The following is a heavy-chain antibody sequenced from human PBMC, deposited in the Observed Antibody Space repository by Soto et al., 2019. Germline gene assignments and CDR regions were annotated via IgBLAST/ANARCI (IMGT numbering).Heavy chain of an antibody. CDR1: GFNLSSYA. D-gene: IGHD4-17*01. CDR2: IRSSGNST. Sequence: PGSSLRLSCSASGFNLSSYAMHWVRQAPGKGLEYVSAIRSSGNSTNYADSVKGRFAVSRDNSKNTQYLQMSSLRTEDTAVYYCAKADYGDYREWYYFDYWGKGTLVIV. J-gene: IGHJ4*02. CDR3: AKADYGDYREWYYFDY. V-gene: IGHV3-64D*06.